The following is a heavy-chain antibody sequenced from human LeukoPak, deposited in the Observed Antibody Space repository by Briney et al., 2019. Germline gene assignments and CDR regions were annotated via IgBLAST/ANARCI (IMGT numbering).Heavy chain of an antibody. CDR1: GFTFSSYW. J-gene: IGHJ4*02. CDR2: IKQDGSEK. CDR3: AIDTSFSLTIFGVPTFDY. Sequence: PGGSLRLSCAASGFTFSSYWMSWVRQAPGKGLEWVANIKQDGSEKYYVDSVKGRFTISRDNAKNSLYLQMNSLRAEDTAVYYCAIDTSFSLTIFGVPTFDYWGQGTLVTVSS. D-gene: IGHD3-3*01. V-gene: IGHV3-7*01.